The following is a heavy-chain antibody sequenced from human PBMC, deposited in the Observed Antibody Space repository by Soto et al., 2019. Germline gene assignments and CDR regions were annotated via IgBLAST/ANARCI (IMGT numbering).Heavy chain of an antibody. CDR1: GFTFKEYA. J-gene: IGHJ4*02. Sequence: EVQLLESGGGLGQPGGSLRLSCAASGFTFKEYAMNWVRQAPGKGLEWVSTVSGSGSITYYADSVKGRFTISRDNSKNTLYLQMNSLRAEDTAVYYCAKDRTGSSSWYYFDHWGQGTLVTVSS. CDR2: VSGSGSIT. D-gene: IGHD6-13*01. V-gene: IGHV3-23*01. CDR3: AKDRTGSSSWYYFDH.